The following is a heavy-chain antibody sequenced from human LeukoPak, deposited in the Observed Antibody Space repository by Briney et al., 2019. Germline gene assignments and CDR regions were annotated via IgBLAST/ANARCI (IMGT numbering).Heavy chain of an antibody. V-gene: IGHV4-34*01. CDR3: ARGRRSSWYSF. D-gene: IGHD6-13*01. J-gene: IGHJ4*02. CDR2: INHSGST. Sequence: SETLSLTCAVYGGSFSGYYWGWIRQPPGKGLEWIGEINHSGSTNYNPSLKSRVTISVDTSKNQFSLKLSSVTAADTAVYYCARGRRSSWYSFWGQGTLVTVSS. CDR1: GGSFSGYY.